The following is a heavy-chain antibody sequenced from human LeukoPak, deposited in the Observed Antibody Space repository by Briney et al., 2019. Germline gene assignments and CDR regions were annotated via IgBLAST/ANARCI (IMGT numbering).Heavy chain of an antibody. J-gene: IGHJ4*02. D-gene: IGHD4-17*01. V-gene: IGHV1-18*01. CDR1: GYSFSIFG. CDR2: ISASSGNT. CDR3: ARAGATETTHFDY. Sequence: GASVKVSCKASGYSFSIFGMTWVRQAPGQGLEWMGWISASSGNTNYAQKLQGRATMTTDTSTSTAYMELRSLKSDDTAIYYCARAGATETTHFDYWGQGTLVTVSS.